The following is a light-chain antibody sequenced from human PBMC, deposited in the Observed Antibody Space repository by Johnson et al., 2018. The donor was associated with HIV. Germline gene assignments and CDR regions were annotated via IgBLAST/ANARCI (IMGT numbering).Light chain of an antibody. V-gene: IGLV1-51*01. CDR3: GTWDSSLNAGV. J-gene: IGLJ1*01. CDR2: DNN. CDR1: SSNIGNNY. Sequence: QPVLTQPPSMSAAPGQRVTISCSGSSSNIGNNYVSWYQQVPGAAPKLLIYDNNKRPSGIPDRFSGSKSGTSATLGITGLQTGDEADYYCGTWDSSLNAGVFGTGTRVTVL.